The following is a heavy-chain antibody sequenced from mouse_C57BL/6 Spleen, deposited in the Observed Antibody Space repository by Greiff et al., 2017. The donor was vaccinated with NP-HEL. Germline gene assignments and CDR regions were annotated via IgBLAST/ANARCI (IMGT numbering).Heavy chain of an antibody. V-gene: IGHV1-26*01. CDR1: GYTFTDYY. J-gene: IGHJ2*01. CDR3: ARGGYGGYFDY. D-gene: IGHD2-14*01. CDR2: INPNNGGT. Sequence: EVQLQQSGPELVKPGASVKISCKASGYTFTDYYMNWVKQSHGKSLEWIGDINPNNGGTSYNQKFKGKATLTVDKSSSTAYMELRSLTSEDSAVYYCARGGYGGYFDYWGQGTTLTVSS.